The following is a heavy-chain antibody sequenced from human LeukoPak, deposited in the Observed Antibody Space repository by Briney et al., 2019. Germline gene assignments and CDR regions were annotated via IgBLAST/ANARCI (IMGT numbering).Heavy chain of an antibody. J-gene: IGHJ4*02. V-gene: IGHV4-31*03. CDR3: ASGPGYFDY. CDR2: IYYSGST. Sequence: SDTLSLTCTGSGGSISSDGYYWSWIRQHPGQGLEWIGYIYYSGSTYYNPSLKSRVTISVDTSKNQFSLKLSSVTAADTAVYYCASGPGYFDYWGQGTLVTVSS. D-gene: IGHD1-14*01. CDR1: GGSISSDGYY.